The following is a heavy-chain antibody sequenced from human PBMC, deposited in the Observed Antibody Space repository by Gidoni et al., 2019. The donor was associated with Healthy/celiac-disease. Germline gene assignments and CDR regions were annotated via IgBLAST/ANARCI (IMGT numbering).Heavy chain of an antibody. CDR2: ISSSSSYI. CDR1: GFTFSSYS. J-gene: IGHJ3*02. D-gene: IGHD6-25*01. V-gene: IGHV3-21*01. Sequence: EVQLVESGGGMVKPGGSLRLSCAASGFTFSSYSMNWVRQAPGKGLEWVSSISSSSSYIYYADSVKGRFTISRDNAKNSLYLQMNSLRAEDTAVYYCARVSKAADAFDIWGQGTMVTVSS. CDR3: ARVSKAADAFDI.